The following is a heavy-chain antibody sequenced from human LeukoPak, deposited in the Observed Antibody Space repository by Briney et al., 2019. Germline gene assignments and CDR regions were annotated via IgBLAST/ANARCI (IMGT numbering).Heavy chain of an antibody. CDR1: GGSISSGGYS. Sequence: PSQTLSLTCAVSGGSISSGGYSWSWIRQPPGKGLEWIGYIYHSGSTYYNPSLKSRVTISVDRSKNQFSLKLSSVTAADTAVYYCASHYDILTGMDVWGQGTTVTVSS. V-gene: IGHV4-30-2*01. CDR3: ASHYDILTGMDV. J-gene: IGHJ6*02. D-gene: IGHD3-9*01. CDR2: IYHSGST.